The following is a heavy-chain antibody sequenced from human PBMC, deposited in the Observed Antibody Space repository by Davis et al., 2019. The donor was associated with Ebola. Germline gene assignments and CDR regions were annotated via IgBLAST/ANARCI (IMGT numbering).Heavy chain of an antibody. CDR1: GGSFSGYY. CDR2: INHSGST. Sequence: PSETLSLTCAVYGGSFSGYYWSWIRQPPGKGLEWIGEINHSGSTNYNPSLKSRVTISVDTSKNQFSLKLSSVTAADTAVYYCAREDGSTFCMDVWGQGTTVTVSS. D-gene: IGHD3-10*01. V-gene: IGHV4-34*01. CDR3: AREDGSTFCMDV. J-gene: IGHJ6*02.